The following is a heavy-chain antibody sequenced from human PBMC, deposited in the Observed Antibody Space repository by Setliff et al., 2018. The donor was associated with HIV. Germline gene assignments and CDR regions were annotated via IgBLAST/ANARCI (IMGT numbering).Heavy chain of an antibody. CDR1: GDSISSGGYY. D-gene: IGHD6-6*01. Sequence: SETLSLTCSVSGDSISSGGYYWSWIRQPPGKGLEWIGYIYDSGNTYYNPSLKSRITISVDTSKNQFSLKLSSVTAADTAVSYCARGERRIAAPIDYWGQGTLVTVSS. J-gene: IGHJ4*02. V-gene: IGHV4-31*02. CDR3: ARGERRIAAPIDY. CDR2: IYDSGNT.